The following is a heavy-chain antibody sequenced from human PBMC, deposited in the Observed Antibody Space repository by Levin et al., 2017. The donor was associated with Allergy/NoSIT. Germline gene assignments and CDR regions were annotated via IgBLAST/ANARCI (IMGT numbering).Heavy chain of an antibody. Sequence: GESLKISCAASGFSVSNAWMSWVRQASGKGLEWVGRIKSKSDGGTTEYAAPVKGRITISRDDSNNILYLQMNSLKPEDSAMYYCNREGGYTRRTPNHWGQGALVTVSS. J-gene: IGHJ4*02. V-gene: IGHV3-15*01. D-gene: IGHD5-24*01. CDR1: GFSVSNAW. CDR3: NREGGYTRRTPNH. CDR2: IKSKSDGGTT.